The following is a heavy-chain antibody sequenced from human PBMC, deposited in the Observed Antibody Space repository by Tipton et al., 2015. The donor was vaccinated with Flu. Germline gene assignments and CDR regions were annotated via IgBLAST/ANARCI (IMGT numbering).Heavy chain of an antibody. Sequence: TLSLTCTVSGGSISSYYWSWIRQPPGKGLEWIGYIYYSGSTNYNPSLKSRVTISVDTSKNQFSLKLSSVTAADTAVYYCARGENDGAASSWFDPWGPGTLVTVSS. D-gene: IGHD6-13*01. CDR2: IYYSGST. CDR1: GGSISSYY. V-gene: IGHV4-59*01. J-gene: IGHJ5*02. CDR3: ARGENDGAASSWFDP.